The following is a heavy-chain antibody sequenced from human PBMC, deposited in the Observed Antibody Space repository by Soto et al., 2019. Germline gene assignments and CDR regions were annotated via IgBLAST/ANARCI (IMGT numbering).Heavy chain of an antibody. Sequence: GGSLRLSCAASGFTFSSYGMHWVRQAPGKGLEWVAVISYDGSNKYYADSVKGRFTISRDNSKNTLYLQMNSLRAEDTAVYYCAKAKCLRSKGYYFDYWGQGTLVTVSS. V-gene: IGHV3-30*18. D-gene: IGHD5-12*01. CDR3: AKAKCLRSKGYYFDY. J-gene: IGHJ4*02. CDR1: GFTFSSYG. CDR2: ISYDGSNK.